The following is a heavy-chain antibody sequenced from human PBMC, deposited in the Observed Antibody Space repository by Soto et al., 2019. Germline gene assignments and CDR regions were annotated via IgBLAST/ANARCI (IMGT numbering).Heavy chain of an antibody. D-gene: IGHD6-13*01. CDR1: GFTFDNCA. CDR2: ITGNGDGT. Sequence: PGGSLRLSCAVFGFTFDNCAMNWVRQPPGKGLEWVSAITGNGDGTYYADSVRGRFTISRDNSKDTVYLQMNGLRADDTALYYCARLWYQGNPDDYWGQGTLVTVSS. J-gene: IGHJ4*02. CDR3: ARLWYQGNPDDY. V-gene: IGHV3-23*01.